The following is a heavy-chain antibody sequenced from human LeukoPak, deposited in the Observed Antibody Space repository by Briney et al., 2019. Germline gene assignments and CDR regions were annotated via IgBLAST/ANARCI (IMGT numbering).Heavy chain of an antibody. CDR3: AKDRGYPRRGFDY. Sequence: GGSLRLSCAASGGFTFFNHAMGWVRQAPGKGLEWVSSVINTGTSTYYADSVKGRFTVSRDNSKNTLYLQMTSLRAEDTALYYYAKDRGYPRRGFDYWGRGTLVTVSS. CDR1: GGFTFFNHA. CDR2: VINTGTST. V-gene: IGHV3-23*01. J-gene: IGHJ4*02. D-gene: IGHD3-10*01.